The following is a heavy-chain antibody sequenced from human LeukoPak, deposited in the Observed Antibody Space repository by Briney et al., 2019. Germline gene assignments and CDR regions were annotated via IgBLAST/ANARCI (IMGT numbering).Heavy chain of an antibody. J-gene: IGHJ4*02. V-gene: IGHV1-69*01. CDR3: ARVIVHSYGLSYFDY. CDR1: GGTFSSYA. Sequence: ASVKVSCKASGGTFSSYAISWVRQAPGQGLEWMGGIIPIFGTANYAQKFQGRVTITADESTGTAYMELSSLRSEDTAVYYCARVIVHSYGLSYFDYWGQGTLVTVSS. CDR2: IIPIFGTA. D-gene: IGHD5-18*01.